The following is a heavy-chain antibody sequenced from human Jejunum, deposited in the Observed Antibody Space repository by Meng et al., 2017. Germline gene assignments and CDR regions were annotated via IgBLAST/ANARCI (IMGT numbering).Heavy chain of an antibody. CDR2: INAGIGDT. D-gene: IGHD1-26*01. CDR3: ARDRGATYSFDY. V-gene: IGHV1-3*01. J-gene: IGHJ4*02. Sequence: QVQLVQSVAEVKKPGASVKVSCKASGYTFINNALHWMRQAPGQSLEWVGWINAGIGDTKYSQNLQGRVTITKDTSASTTYMELRSLKSEDTATYYCARDRGATYSFDYWGQGTLVTVSS. CDR1: GYTFINNA.